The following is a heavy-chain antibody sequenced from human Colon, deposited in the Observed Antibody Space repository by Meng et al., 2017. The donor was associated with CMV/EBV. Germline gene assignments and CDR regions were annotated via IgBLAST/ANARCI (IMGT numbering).Heavy chain of an antibody. CDR2: ISGRGATT. D-gene: IGHD3-16*02. V-gene: IGHV3-23*04. CDR1: AFSFTSYA. CDR3: ARDGVIGPFDF. Sequence: EVQLVESGRDVVPPGWSLRLSCVASAFSFTSYAMSWVRQAPGKGLEWVATISGRGATTYYADSLEGRFSISRDNSKNTLFLQMDSVRAEDTAVFYCARDGVIGPFDFWGQGTLVTVSS. J-gene: IGHJ4*02.